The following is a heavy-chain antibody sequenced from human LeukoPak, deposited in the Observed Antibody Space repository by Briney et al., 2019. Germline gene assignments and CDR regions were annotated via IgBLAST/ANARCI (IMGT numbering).Heavy chain of an antibody. CDR1: GYTFTSYG. Sequence: AASVKVSCKASGYTFTSYGISWVRQAPGQGLEWMGRISAYNGNTNYAQKLQGRVTMTTDTSTSTAYMELRSLRSDDTAVYYCARDVGYYGSGSYWSINYYYYGMDVGGQGTTVTVSS. D-gene: IGHD3-10*01. CDR2: ISAYNGNT. J-gene: IGHJ6*02. CDR3: ARDVGYYGSGSYWSINYYYYGMDV. V-gene: IGHV1-18*01.